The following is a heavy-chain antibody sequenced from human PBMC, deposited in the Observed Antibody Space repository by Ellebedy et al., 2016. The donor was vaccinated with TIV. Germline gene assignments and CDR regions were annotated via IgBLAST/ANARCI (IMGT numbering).Heavy chain of an antibody. Sequence: ASVKVSCKASGYTFTSYFLYWVRQAPGQGLEWMGMINPASGNSNYAQKFQGRVAMTRDTSTNTVYMELSSLRSEDTAVYYCARWDNYHYDSSGYYYNYWGQGTLVTVSS. V-gene: IGHV1-46*01. J-gene: IGHJ4*02. CDR3: ARWDNYHYDSSGYYYNY. CDR1: GYTFTSYF. CDR2: INPASGNS. D-gene: IGHD3-22*01.